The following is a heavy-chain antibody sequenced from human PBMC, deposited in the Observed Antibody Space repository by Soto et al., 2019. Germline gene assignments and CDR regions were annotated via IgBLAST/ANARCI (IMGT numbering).Heavy chain of an antibody. CDR2: VYYTGTT. CDR3: ARHKGGYSSCLDS. Sequence: SETLSLTCSVSGCSITNYYWSWIRQAPGKGLEWIGYVYYTGTTKYNPSLRSRVTISLGTSTDQFSLNLSSVTAADTAVYFCARHKGGYSSCLDSWGQGALVTVSS. D-gene: IGHD5-12*01. CDR1: GCSITNYY. J-gene: IGHJ4*02. V-gene: IGHV4-59*08.